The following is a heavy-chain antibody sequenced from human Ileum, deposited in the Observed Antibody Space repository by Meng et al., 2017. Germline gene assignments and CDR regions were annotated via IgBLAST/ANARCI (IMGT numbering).Heavy chain of an antibody. V-gene: IGHV3-33*01. CDR1: GFTFRSYG. Sequence: VDLGGAGVGVVQPGTSLRLSCVASGFTFRSYGMHWVRQAPGKGLEWVAVIWFDGSKTYYADSVKGRFTVSRDNSKNTLYLQMNSLRADDTAVYYCARYRSGSSDYWGPGTLVTVSS. D-gene: IGHD6-19*01. CDR2: IWFDGSKT. CDR3: ARYRSGSSDY. J-gene: IGHJ4*02.